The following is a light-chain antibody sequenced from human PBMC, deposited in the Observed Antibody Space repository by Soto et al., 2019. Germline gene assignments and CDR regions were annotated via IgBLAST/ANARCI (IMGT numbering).Light chain of an antibody. CDR1: SSKIGSSY. V-gene: IGLV1-47*01. Sequence: QSVLTQPPSASGTPGQRVTISCFGSSSKIGSSYVYWYQQLPGTAPKLLIYRNNQRPSGVPDRFSGSKSGTSASLAISGLRSEDEADYYCAAWDDSLSGLYVFGTGTKVTVL. J-gene: IGLJ1*01. CDR3: AAWDDSLSGLYV. CDR2: RNN.